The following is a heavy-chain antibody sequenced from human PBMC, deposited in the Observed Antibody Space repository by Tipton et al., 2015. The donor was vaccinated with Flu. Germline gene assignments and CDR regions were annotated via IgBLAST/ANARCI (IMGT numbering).Heavy chain of an antibody. J-gene: IGHJ4*02. CDR2: IYSGGST. D-gene: IGHD2-2*01. Sequence: LSLTCVVSGFTVSSNYMTWVRQAPGKGLEWVSVIYSGGSTKYADSVKGRFTISRDNSKNTLYLQMNSLRAEDTAVYYCARGRGYCVTTTCLLPFDFWGQGTLVTVSS. V-gene: IGHV3-53*01. CDR1: GFTVSSNY. CDR3: ARGRGYCVTTTCLLPFDF.